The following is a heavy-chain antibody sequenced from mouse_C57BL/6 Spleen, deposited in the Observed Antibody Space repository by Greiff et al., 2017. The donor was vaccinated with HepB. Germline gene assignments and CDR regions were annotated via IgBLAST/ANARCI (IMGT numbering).Heavy chain of an antibody. D-gene: IGHD1-1*01. CDR3: ARLTVVDY. J-gene: IGHJ2*01. CDR1: GYTFTSYW. Sequence: QVQLQQPGAELVKPGASVKLSCKASGYTFTSYWMQWVKQRPGQGLEWIGEIDPSDSYTNYNQKFKGKATLTADKSSSTAYMQLSSLTSEDSAVYFCARLTVVDYWGQGTTLTVSS. CDR2: IDPSDSYT. V-gene: IGHV1-50*01.